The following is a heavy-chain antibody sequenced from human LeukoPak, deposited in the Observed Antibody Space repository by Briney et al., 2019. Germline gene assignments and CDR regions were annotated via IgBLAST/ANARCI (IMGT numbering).Heavy chain of an antibody. CDR3: ARVPRGLWSSGWTYYFDY. D-gene: IGHD6-19*01. Sequence: ASVKVSCKAFGYTFTSNYMHWVRQAPGQGPEWMGVISPSGGSTTYAQKFQGRVTLTRDMSTSTDYLELSRLRSDDTAVYYCARVPRGLWSSGWTYYFDYWGQGTLVTVSS. J-gene: IGHJ4*02. CDR1: GYTFTSNY. V-gene: IGHV1-46*01. CDR2: ISPSGGST.